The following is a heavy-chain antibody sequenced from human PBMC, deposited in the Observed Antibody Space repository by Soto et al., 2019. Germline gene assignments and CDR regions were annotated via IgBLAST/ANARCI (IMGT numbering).Heavy chain of an antibody. CDR1: GFTFSDSW. Sequence: PGGSLRLSCAASGFTFSDSWMDWVRQAPGKGPEWVANINQDGSAKNYVDSVKGRFTISRDNADNSLYLQMNSLRDEDTAVYYCAVLRRHGWGQGTKVTVYS. J-gene: IGHJ6*02. CDR3: AVLRRHG. D-gene: IGHD3-10*01. CDR2: INQDGSAK. V-gene: IGHV3-7*01.